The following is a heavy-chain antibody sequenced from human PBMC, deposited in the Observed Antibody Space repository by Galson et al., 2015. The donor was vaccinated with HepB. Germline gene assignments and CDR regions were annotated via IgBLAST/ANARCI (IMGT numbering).Heavy chain of an antibody. J-gene: IGHJ4*02. V-gene: IGHV1-3*01. CDR2: INAANGNT. CDR3: ARVVGCSGGSCLGFDY. CDR1: GFTFSSYG. Sequence: SCAASGFTFSSYGMHWVRQAPGQRLEWMGWINAANGNTESSQKFQDRVTITGDTSASTAYMELSSLRSEDTAVYYCARVVGCSGGSCLGFDYWGQGTLVTVPS. D-gene: IGHD2-15*01.